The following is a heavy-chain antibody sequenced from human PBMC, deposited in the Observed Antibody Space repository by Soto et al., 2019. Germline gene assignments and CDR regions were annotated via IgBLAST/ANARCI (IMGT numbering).Heavy chain of an antibody. J-gene: IGHJ4*02. V-gene: IGHV3-23*01. D-gene: IGHD1-7*01. CDR2: IRDSGGRT. CDR1: GFTFTNYA. CDR3: AKRTDNWNYGGPLDX. Sequence: GGSLRLSCAASGFTFTNYAMTWVRQAPGKGLEWVSAIRDSGGRTFYAHSVKGRFTISTDNSKNTVDLQMNSLRADDTAVYYCAKRTDNWNYGGPLDXWGQGTLVTVSX.